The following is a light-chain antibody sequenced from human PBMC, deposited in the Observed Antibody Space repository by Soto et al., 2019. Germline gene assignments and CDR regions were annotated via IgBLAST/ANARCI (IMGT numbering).Light chain of an antibody. Sequence: EIVMTQSPATLSVSPGERATLSCRASQSVSSNLAWYRQKPGQAPRLLIYGASTRDTGVPARFSGSGSGTEFTLTISSLQSEDFAVYYCQQYNYWPPRYTFGQGTKLEIK. CDR2: GAS. J-gene: IGKJ2*01. V-gene: IGKV3-15*01. CDR1: QSVSSN. CDR3: QQYNYWPPRYT.